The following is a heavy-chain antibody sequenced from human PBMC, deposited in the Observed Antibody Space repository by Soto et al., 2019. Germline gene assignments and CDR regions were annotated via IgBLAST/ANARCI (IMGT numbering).Heavy chain of an antibody. Sequence: PGGSLRLSCAASGFTFSSYGMHWVRQAPGKGLEWVAVIWYDGSNKYYADSVKGRFTISRDNSKNTLYLQMNSLRAEDTAVYYCARDSRDIVVVPAANWSDWFDPWGQGTLVTVSS. D-gene: IGHD2-2*01. CDR3: ARDSRDIVVVPAANWSDWFDP. V-gene: IGHV3-33*01. J-gene: IGHJ5*02. CDR1: GFTFSSYG. CDR2: IWYDGSNK.